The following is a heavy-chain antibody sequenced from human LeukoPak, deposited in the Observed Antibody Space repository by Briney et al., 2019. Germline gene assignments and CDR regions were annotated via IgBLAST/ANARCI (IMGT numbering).Heavy chain of an antibody. J-gene: IGHJ3*02. D-gene: IGHD1-26*01. CDR1: GGTFSSYA. Sequence: SVKVSCKASGGTFSSYAISWVRQAPGQGLEWMGGIIPIFGTANYAQKFQGRVTITADESTSTAYMELSSLRSEDTAVYYCARPTSGGGSYYNAFDIWGQGTMVTVSS. V-gene: IGHV1-69*01. CDR3: ARPTSGGGSYYNAFDI. CDR2: IIPIFGTA.